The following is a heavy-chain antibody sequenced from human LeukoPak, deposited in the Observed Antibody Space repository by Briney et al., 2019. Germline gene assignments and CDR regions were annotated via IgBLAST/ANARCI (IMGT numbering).Heavy chain of an antibody. CDR1: GFTVSTNY. J-gene: IGHJ3*02. CDR2: IYSGGST. CDR3: ARDSIVGARDAFDI. D-gene: IGHD1-26*01. Sequence: GGSLRLSCAASGFTVSTNYMTWVRQAPGKGLEWVSVIYSGGSTYYADSVKGRFTISRDNSKNALYLQMNSLRAEDTAVYYCARDSIVGARDAFDIWGQGTMVTVSS. V-gene: IGHV3-66*02.